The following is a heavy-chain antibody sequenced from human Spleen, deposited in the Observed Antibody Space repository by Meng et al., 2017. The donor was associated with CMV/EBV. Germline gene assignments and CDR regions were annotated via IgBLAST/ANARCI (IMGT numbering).Heavy chain of an antibody. Sequence: GESLKISCAASGFTFDDYGMSWVRLAPGKGLEWVSSISSSSIYIYYADSVKGRFTISRDNAKNSLYLQMNSLRAEDTALYYCASDGSGIAVPRSWGQGTLVTVSS. V-gene: IGHV3-21*01. CDR3: ASDGSGIAVPRS. CDR2: ISSSSIYI. CDR1: GFTFDDYG. D-gene: IGHD6-19*01. J-gene: IGHJ4*02.